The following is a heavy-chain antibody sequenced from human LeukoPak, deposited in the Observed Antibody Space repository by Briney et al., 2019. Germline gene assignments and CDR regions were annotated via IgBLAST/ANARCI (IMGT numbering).Heavy chain of an antibody. V-gene: IGHV3-21*01. CDR1: GFIFDTYR. CDR3: ARGSGATYSSSWYLDY. CDR2: ISASGSYI. Sequence: GGSLRLSCAASGFIFDTYRMNWVRQAPGKGLEWVSSISASGSYIYYADSLKGRFTMSRDNTKNSLYLQMNSLRAEDTAVYYCARGSGATYSSSWYLDYWGQGTLVTVSS. D-gene: IGHD6-13*01. J-gene: IGHJ4*02.